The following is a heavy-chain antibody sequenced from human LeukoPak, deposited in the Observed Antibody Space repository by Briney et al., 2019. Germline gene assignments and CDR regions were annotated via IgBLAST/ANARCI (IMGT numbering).Heavy chain of an antibody. D-gene: IGHD6-19*01. CDR3: ARDAVAGTIPLHYFDY. V-gene: IGHV3-30*04. CDR2: ISYDGSNK. CDR1: GFTFSSYA. Sequence: GGSLRLSCAASGFTFSSYAMHWVRQAPGKGLEWVAVISYDGSNKYYADSVKGRFTISRDNSKNTLYLQMNSLRAEDTAVYYCARDAVAGTIPLHYFDYWGQGTLVTVPS. J-gene: IGHJ4*02.